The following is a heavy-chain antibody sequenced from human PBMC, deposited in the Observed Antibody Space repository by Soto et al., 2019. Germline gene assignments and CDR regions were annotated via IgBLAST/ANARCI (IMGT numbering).Heavy chain of an antibody. CDR2: IYYSGST. CDR3: ARYYDILTGYYKVGFDY. V-gene: IGHV4-39*01. D-gene: IGHD3-9*01. CDR1: GGSISSSSYY. Sequence: SQTLSLTCTVSGGSISSSSYYWGWIRQPPGKGLEWIGSIYYSGSTYYNPSLKSRVTISVDTSKNQFSLKLSSVTAADTAVYYCARYYDILTGYYKVGFDYWGQGTLVTVSS. J-gene: IGHJ4*02.